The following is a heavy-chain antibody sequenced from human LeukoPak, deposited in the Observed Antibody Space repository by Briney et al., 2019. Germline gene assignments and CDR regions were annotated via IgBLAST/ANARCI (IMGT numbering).Heavy chain of an antibody. Sequence: GGSLRLSCAASGFTFSSYAMSWVRQAPGKGLEWVSAISGSGGSTYYADSVKGRFTISRDNSKNTLYLQMNSLRAEDTAVYYCARNKRFTCSGGSCPRGNYYMDVWGKGTTVTVSS. CDR2: ISGSGGST. J-gene: IGHJ6*03. V-gene: IGHV3-23*01. D-gene: IGHD2-15*01. CDR3: ARNKRFTCSGGSCPRGNYYMDV. CDR1: GFTFSSYA.